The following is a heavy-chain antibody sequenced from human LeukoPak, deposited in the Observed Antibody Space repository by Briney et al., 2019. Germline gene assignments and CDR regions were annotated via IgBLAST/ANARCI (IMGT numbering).Heavy chain of an antibody. V-gene: IGHV4-39*01. CDR2: VYFSGTT. D-gene: IGHD2-2*01. CDR3: ARHEVGYCSSPSCYGGNWLDP. Sequence: SETLSLTCTVSGGSVSSSSYYWGWIRQPLGQGLEWIGSVYFSGTTYYNPSLKSRVTISVDTSKNQFSLKLNSATAADTAVYYCARHEVGYCSSPSCYGGNWLDPWGQGTLVTVSS. CDR1: GGSVSSSSYY. J-gene: IGHJ5*02.